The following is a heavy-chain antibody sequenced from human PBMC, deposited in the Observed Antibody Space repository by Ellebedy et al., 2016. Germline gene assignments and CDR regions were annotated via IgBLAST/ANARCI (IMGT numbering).Heavy chain of an antibody. Sequence: ASVKVSCXASGYTFTGYYMHWVRQAPGQGLEWMGWINPNSGGTNYAQKFQGRVTMTRDTSISTAYMELSRLRSDDTAVYYCARDYYYDSSGYPGLDYWGQGTLVTVSS. D-gene: IGHD3-22*01. CDR3: ARDYYYDSSGYPGLDY. CDR2: INPNSGGT. J-gene: IGHJ4*02. V-gene: IGHV1-2*02. CDR1: GYTFTGYY.